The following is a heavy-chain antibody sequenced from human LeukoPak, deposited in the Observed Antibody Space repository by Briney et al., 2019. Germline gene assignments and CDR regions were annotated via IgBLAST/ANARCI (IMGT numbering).Heavy chain of an antibody. CDR2: IWYDGTHG. D-gene: IGHD5-24*01. V-gene: IGHV3-33*03. CDR1: GFTFSHFA. J-gene: IGHJ3*02. Sequence: GGSLRLSCAASGFTFSHFAMHWVRQTPGTGLQWVASIWYDGTHGNYVDSVKGRFTISRDNSKNMLYLEMNSLRVEDTAMFYCAKESGRDGPETPGTFYILGLGTKVTVSS. CDR3: AKESGRDGPETPGTFYI.